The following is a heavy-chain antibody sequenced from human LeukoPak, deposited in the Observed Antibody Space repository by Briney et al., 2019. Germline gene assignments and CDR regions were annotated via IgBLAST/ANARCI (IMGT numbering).Heavy chain of an antibody. D-gene: IGHD3-10*01. CDR1: GFTFRNAW. CDR3: ARDRRTGGLTMVDY. Sequence: GGSLRLSCAASGFTFRNAWMSWVRQAPGKGLEWVSSVSGRGTYIYYADSVNGRFTISRDNAKNSLYLQMNSLRAEDTAVYYCARDRRTGGLTMVDYWGQGTLVTVSS. J-gene: IGHJ4*02. V-gene: IGHV3-21*01. CDR2: VSGRGTYI.